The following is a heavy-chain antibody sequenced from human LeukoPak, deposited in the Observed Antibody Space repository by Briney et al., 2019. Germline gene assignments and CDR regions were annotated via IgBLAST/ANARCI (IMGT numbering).Heavy chain of an antibody. V-gene: IGHV4-39*01. J-gene: IGHJ4*02. CDR2: ICYSGSI. CDR3: ARHRSGSYYKALDY. Sequence: SETLPLTCTVSGGSISSSSYYWGWIRQPPGKGLEWIGSICYSGSIYYNPSLKSRVTISVDTSKNQFSLKLSSVTAADTAVYFCARHRSGSYYKALDYWGQGTLVTVSS. D-gene: IGHD3-10*01. CDR1: GGSISSSSYY.